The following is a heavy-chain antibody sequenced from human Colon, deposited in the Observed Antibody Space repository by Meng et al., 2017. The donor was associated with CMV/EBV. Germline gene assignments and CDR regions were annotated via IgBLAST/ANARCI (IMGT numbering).Heavy chain of an antibody. CDR1: GFNFNNNW. Sequence: GESLKISCAASGFNFNNNWMHWVRQAPGGGLVWLSRIDRDGSDIIYADSMKGRFTVSRDNDRNIIYLQMNNLRDEDTAVYYCTRDTPHNAFDPWGQGALVTVSS. D-gene: IGHD2-15*01. CDR2: IDRDGSDI. J-gene: IGHJ5*02. V-gene: IGHV3-74*01. CDR3: TRDTPHNAFDP.